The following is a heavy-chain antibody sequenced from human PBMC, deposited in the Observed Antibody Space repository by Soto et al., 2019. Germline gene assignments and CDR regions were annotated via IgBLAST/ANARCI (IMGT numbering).Heavy chain of an antibody. Sequence: EVQLVESGGGLVQPGGSLRLSCAASGFTFSSYEMNWVRQAPGKGLEWVSYISRSGSTIYYADSVKGRFTISRANAKNSLYLQRNSLRAEDTAVYYCSGGYSYGGDYWGQGTLVTVSS. CDR2: ISRSGSTI. D-gene: IGHD5-18*01. CDR3: SGGYSYGGDY. CDR1: GFTFSSYE. J-gene: IGHJ4*02. V-gene: IGHV3-48*03.